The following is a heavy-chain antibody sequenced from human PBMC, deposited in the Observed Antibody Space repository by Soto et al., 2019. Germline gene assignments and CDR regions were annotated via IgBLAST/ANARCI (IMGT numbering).Heavy chain of an antibody. CDR1: GFSLSTSGVG. D-gene: IGHD2-15*01. J-gene: IGHJ6*02. CDR2: IYWDDDK. V-gene: IGHV2-5*02. Sequence: QITLKESGPTLVKPTQTLTLTCTFSGFSLSTSGVGVAWIRQPPGTALEWLALIYWDDDKRYRPSLETRLTITKDTSKNQVVLTMTNVDSVDTATYYCAYLPCSGGSCYWFSYSGMDVWGQGTTVIVSS. CDR3: AYLPCSGGSCYWFSYSGMDV.